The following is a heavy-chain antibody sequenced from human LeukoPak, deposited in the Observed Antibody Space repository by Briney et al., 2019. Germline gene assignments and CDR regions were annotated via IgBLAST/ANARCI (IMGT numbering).Heavy chain of an antibody. CDR3: ARETPGEMATNPGDY. Sequence: GGSLRLSCAASGFTFSSYAMHWVRQAPGKGLEWVAVISYDGSNKYYADSVKGRFTISRDNSKNTLYLQMNSLRAEDTAVYYCARETPGEMATNPGDYWGQGTLVTVSS. D-gene: IGHD5-12*01. J-gene: IGHJ4*02. CDR1: GFTFSSYA. V-gene: IGHV3-30-3*01. CDR2: ISYDGSNK.